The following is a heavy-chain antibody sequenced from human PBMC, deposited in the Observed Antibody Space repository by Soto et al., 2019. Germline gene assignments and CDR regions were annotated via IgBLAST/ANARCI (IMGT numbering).Heavy chain of an antibody. D-gene: IGHD4-17*01. CDR1: GGTLSSHT. V-gene: IGHV1-69*02. Sequence: ASLKVSCKDSGGTLSSHTISWLRQAPGQGPEWMGRIIPILGIANYAQKFQGRVTITADKSTSTAYMELSSLRSEDTVVYYCALHDYGDYVAGETWGQGTLVNVSS. J-gene: IGHJ5*02. CDR2: IIPILGIA. CDR3: ALHDYGDYVAGET.